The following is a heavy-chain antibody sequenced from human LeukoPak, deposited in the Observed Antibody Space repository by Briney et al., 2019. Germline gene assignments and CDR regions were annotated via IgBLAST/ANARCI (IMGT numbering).Heavy chain of an antibody. D-gene: IGHD3-10*01. V-gene: IGHV1-46*01. CDR1: GYIFTNYY. CDR3: ARDHGSAYYRAPRH. CDR2: INPSGGST. J-gene: IGHJ4*02. Sequence: ASVKVSCKASGYIFTNYYMHWVRQAPGQGLEWMGTINPSGGSTTYAQKFQGRVTMTRDTSTSTVYMELSSLRSEDTAVYYCARDHGSAYYRAPRHWGQGTLVAVSS.